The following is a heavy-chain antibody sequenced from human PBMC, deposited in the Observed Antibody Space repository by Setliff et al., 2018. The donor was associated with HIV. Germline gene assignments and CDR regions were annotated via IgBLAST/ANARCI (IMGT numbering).Heavy chain of an antibody. V-gene: IGHV3-48*01. Sequence: SLLLSFFFSLFSFSSYSMSWVRRAPGKGLEWIAYIYTGSNTIFYGDSAEGRFTISRDNVKNSVYLQMNSLRVEDTAVYYCARREYNYVPRAFDLWGRGTVVTVSS. CDR2: IYTGSNTI. D-gene: IGHD3-16*01. J-gene: IGHJ3*01. CDR1: LFSFSSYS. CDR3: ARREYNYVPRAFDL.